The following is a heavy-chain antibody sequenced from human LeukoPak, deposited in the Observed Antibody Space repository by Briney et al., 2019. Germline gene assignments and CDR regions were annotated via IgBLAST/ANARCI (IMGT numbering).Heavy chain of an antibody. J-gene: IGHJ4*02. V-gene: IGHV3-23*01. CDR3: AKDLPDYGDYVEGY. CDR2: ISGSGGST. CDR1: GFTFSSFA. Sequence: GGSLRLSCAASGFTFSSFATSWVRQAPGKGLEWVSTISGSGGSTNYADSVKGRFTFSRDNSKNTLYPQMNSLRAEDTAVYYCAKDLPDYGDYVEGYWGQGTLVTVSS. D-gene: IGHD4-17*01.